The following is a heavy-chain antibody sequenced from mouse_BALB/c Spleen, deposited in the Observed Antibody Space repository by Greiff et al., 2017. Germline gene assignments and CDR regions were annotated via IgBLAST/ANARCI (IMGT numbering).Heavy chain of an antibody. J-gene: IGHJ4*01. CDR1: GYSFSSYA. D-gene: IGHD2-2*01. CDR3: ARRDGYDSRAMDY. Sequence: EVQLMESGGDLVKPGGSLKLSCAASGYSFSSYAMSWVRQTPDKKLEWVAIINSGGSYTYYPDSLKGISTITGDNAKSTLYLEISSLKSEDTAMYYCARRDGYDSRAMDYWGQGTTVTVAS. V-gene: IGHV5-6*01. CDR2: INSGGSYT.